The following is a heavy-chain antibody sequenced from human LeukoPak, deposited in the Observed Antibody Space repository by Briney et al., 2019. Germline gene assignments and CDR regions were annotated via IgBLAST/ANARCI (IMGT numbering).Heavy chain of an antibody. CDR2: INTNTGNP. CDR3: ATESKIAAAFGTLQH. V-gene: IGHV7-4-1*02. Sequence: ASVKVSCKASGYSFTGYWTHWVRQAPGQGLEWMGWINTNTGNPTYAQGFTGRFVFSLDTSVSTAYLQISSLKAEDTAVYYCATESKIAAAFGTLQHWGQGTLVTVSS. CDR1: GYSFTGYW. J-gene: IGHJ1*01. D-gene: IGHD6-13*01.